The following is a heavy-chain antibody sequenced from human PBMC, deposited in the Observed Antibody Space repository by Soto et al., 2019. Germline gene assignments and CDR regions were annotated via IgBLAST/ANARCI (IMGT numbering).Heavy chain of an antibody. V-gene: IGHV4-59*08. J-gene: IGHJ3*02. CDR2: IYYSGST. CDR1: GGSISSYY. D-gene: IGHD2-15*01. Sequence: QVQLQESGPGLVKPSETLSLTCTVSGGSISSYYWSWIRQPPGKGLEWIGYIYYSGSTNYNPSLKSRVTISVDTSKNQFSLKLSSVTAADTAVYYCARLGYCSGGSCLHDAFDIWGQGTMVTVSS. CDR3: ARLGYCSGGSCLHDAFDI.